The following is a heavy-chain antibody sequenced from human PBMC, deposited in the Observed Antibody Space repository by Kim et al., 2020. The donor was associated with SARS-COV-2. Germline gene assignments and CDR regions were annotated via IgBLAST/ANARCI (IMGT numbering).Heavy chain of an antibody. CDR1: GFTVSSNY. D-gene: IGHD2-2*01. CDR3: AGVPGNSMPRGLLY. J-gene: IGHJ4*02. V-gene: IGHV3-53*01. Sequence: GGSLRLSCAASGFTVSSNYMSWVRQAPGKGLEWVSLIYSGGTTYYADSVKGRFTISRDNSKNTLYLQMNSLRAEDTAVYYCAGVPGNSMPRGLLYWGQGTLVTVSS. CDR2: IYSGGTT.